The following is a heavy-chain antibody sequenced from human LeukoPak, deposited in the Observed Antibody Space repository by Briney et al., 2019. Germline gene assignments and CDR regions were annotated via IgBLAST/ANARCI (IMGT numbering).Heavy chain of an antibody. CDR1: GYTFSICS. CDR3: ARAGYSYGYLGYFDY. Sequence: ASVKVSCKASGYTFSICSIAWVRQAPGQGLEWMGWISAYNGNTNYAQKFQCRVTMTTDTSTSTAYMELRSLRSDDTAVYYCARAGYSYGYLGYFDYWGQGTLVTVSS. D-gene: IGHD5-18*01. J-gene: IGHJ4*02. V-gene: IGHV1-18*01. CDR2: ISAYNGNT.